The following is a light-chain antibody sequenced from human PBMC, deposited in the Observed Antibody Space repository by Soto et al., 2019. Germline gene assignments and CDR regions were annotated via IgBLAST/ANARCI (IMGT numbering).Light chain of an antibody. CDR3: QKYNNAPPWT. CDR1: QGISNY. CDR2: AAS. Sequence: DIQMTQSPSSLSASVGDRVTITCRASQGISNYLAWYQQKPGKVPKLLIYAASTLQSGVPSRFSGSGSGTDFTLTTSSLQPEDVAIYYCQKYNNAPPWTFGQGTKVEIK. V-gene: IGKV1-27*01. J-gene: IGKJ1*01.